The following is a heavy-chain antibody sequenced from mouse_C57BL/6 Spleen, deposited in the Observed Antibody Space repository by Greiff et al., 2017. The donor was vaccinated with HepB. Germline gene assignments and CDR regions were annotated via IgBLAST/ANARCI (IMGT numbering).Heavy chain of an antibody. CDR2: IHPSDSYT. CDR1: GYTFTSYW. D-gene: IGHD3-2*02. V-gene: IGHV1-74*01. Sequence: QVQLQQPGAELVKPGASVKVSCKASGYTFTSYWMHWVKQRPGQGLEWIGRIHPSDSYTNYNQKFKGKATLTVDKSSSTAYMQLSSLTSEDSAVYYCAIDISGKGAMDYWGQRTSVTVSS. J-gene: IGHJ4*01. CDR3: AIDISGKGAMDY.